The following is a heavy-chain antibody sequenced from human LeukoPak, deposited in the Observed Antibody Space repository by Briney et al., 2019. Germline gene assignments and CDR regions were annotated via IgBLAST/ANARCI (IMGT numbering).Heavy chain of an antibody. CDR3: TTGPTQTDV. V-gene: IGHV3-30*02. J-gene: IGHJ6*01. CDR1: GFTFSTYG. CDR2: IRYDGSKK. Sequence: GGSLRLSCAASGFTFSTYGMHWVRQAPGKGLERVAIIRYDGSKKYYADSVKGRFTISRDNSKNTLYVQMNSLRAEDTAVYYCTTGPTQTDVWGKETTVSVSS.